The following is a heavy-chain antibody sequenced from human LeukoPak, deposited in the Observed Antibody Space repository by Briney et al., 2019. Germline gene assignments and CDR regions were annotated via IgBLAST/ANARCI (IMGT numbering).Heavy chain of an antibody. V-gene: IGHV4-59*08. CDR3: ARHWVAYNRPSNVLDI. CDR1: GGSINGYY. CDR2: IYYSGST. D-gene: IGHD1-14*01. J-gene: IGHJ3*02. Sequence: SETLSLTCIVSGGSINGYYWSWIRQPPGKGLEWIGYIYYSGSTNYNPSLKSRVTMSGDTSKNQLSLRLSSVTAADTAVYYCARHWVAYNRPSNVLDIWGQGTMVTVSS.